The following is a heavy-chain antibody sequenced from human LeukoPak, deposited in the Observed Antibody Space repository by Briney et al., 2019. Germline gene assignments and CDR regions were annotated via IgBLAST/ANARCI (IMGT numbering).Heavy chain of an antibody. V-gene: IGHV3-7*01. CDR2: IKEDGSEK. Sequence: GGSLRLSCAGSGFTFNKYAMNWVRQPPGKGLEWVANIKEDGSEKYYVDSVKGRFTISRDNAKNSLYLQMNSLRDEDTAVYYCARDPLNSGWHFDYWGQGTLVTVSS. D-gene: IGHD6-19*01. J-gene: IGHJ4*02. CDR1: GFTFNKYA. CDR3: ARDPLNSGWHFDY.